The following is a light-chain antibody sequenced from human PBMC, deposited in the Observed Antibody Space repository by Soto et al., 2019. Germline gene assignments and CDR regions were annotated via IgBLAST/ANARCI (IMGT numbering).Light chain of an antibody. V-gene: IGKV3-11*01. Sequence: EIVLTQSPDTLSLSPGERATLSCRASQNIRTYLAWYQQKPGQSPRLLVDDAVNRAAGAPDRFSGSGSGTDFTLTISSLEPEDSAVYVCQQRSDWPPLTFGGGTKVEIK. J-gene: IGKJ4*01. CDR3: QQRSDWPPLT. CDR2: DAV. CDR1: QNIRTY.